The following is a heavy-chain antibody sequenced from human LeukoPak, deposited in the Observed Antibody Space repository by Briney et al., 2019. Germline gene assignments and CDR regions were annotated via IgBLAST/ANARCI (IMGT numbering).Heavy chain of an antibody. CDR1: GFTFSSYA. V-gene: IGHV3-30-3*01. CDR2: ISYDGSNK. D-gene: IGHD2-2*01. Sequence: GGSLRLSCAASGFTFSSYAMHWVRQAPGKGLEWVAVISYDGSNKYYADSVKGRFTISRDNAKNTVYLQMNNLRAEDTAVYYCVSFYETYWGRGTLVTVSS. CDR3: VSFYETY. J-gene: IGHJ4*02.